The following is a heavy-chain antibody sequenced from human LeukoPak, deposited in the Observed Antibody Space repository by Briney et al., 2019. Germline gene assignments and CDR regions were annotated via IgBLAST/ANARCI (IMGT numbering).Heavy chain of an antibody. V-gene: IGHV4-34*01. D-gene: IGHD2-15*01. J-gene: IGHJ6*03. CDR2: INHSGST. CDR1: GGSFSGYY. Sequence: SETLSLTCAVYGGSFSGYYWSWIRQPPGKGLEWIGEINHSGSTNYNPSLKSRVTISVDTSKNQFSLKLSSVTAADTAVYYCARGPRHYCSGGSCYGYYSYYYYMDVWGKGTTVTVSS. CDR3: ARGPRHYCSGGSCYGYYSYYYYMDV.